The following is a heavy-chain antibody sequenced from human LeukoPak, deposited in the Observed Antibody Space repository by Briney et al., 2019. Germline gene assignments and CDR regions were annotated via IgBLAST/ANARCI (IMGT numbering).Heavy chain of an antibody. J-gene: IGHJ5*02. V-gene: IGHV1-2*02. Sequence: GASVKLSCTASGYTFTGYYMHWVRQAPGQGLEWMGWINPNSGGTNYAQKFQGRVTMTRDTSISTTYIELGRPNSQHAGVYFCARQMSAEGNGGWFDPWGQGTLVTVCS. CDR2: INPNSGGT. CDR3: ARQMSAEGNGGWFDP. D-gene: IGHD3-10*01. CDR1: GYTFTGYY.